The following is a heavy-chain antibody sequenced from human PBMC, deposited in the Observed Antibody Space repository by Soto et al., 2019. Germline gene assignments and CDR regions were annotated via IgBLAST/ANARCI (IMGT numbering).Heavy chain of an antibody. CDR3: ARDRSGYSGYDG. J-gene: IGHJ4*02. CDR1: GFTFSSYW. CDR2: IKQDGSEK. V-gene: IGHV3-7*05. Sequence: PGGSLRLSCAASGFTFSSYWVSWVRQAPGKGLEWVANIKQDGSEKYYVDSVKGRFTISRDNAKNSLYLQMNSLRAEDTAVYYCARDRSGYSGYDGWGQGTLVTVSS. D-gene: IGHD5-12*01.